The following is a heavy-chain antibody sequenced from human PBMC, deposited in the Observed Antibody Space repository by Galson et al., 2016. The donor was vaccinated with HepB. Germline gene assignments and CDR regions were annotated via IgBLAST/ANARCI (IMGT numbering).Heavy chain of an antibody. CDR2: IYYVGNT. J-gene: IGHJ5*02. D-gene: IGHD5-12*01. V-gene: IGHV4-39*01. CDR3: ARHERLLSWFDP. Sequence: ETLSLTCTVSGGSISSNSYYWGWIRQPPGKGLEWIGSIYYVGNTYYNPSLKSRVIISIDTSNNRVSLRLRSVTAADTAVYYCARHERLLSWFDPWGQGSLVTVSS. CDR1: GGSISSNSYY.